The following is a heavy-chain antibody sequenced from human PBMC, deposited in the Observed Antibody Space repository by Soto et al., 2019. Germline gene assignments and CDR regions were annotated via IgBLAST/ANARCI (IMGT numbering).Heavy chain of an antibody. Sequence: GESLKISCKGSGYTFTTYWIGWVRQMPGKGQEWMGIIYPGDSYTTYSPSFQGQVTISVDKSISTAYLQWSSLKASDTAMYYCARLGDNNYQYKYNWFDPWGQGALVTVSS. V-gene: IGHV5-51*01. J-gene: IGHJ5*02. D-gene: IGHD4-4*01. CDR2: IYPGDSYT. CDR3: ARLGDNNYQYKYNWFDP. CDR1: GYTFTTYW.